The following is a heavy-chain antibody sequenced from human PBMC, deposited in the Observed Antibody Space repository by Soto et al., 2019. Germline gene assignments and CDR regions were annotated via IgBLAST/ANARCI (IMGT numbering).Heavy chain of an antibody. D-gene: IGHD6-13*01. V-gene: IGHV4-39*01. J-gene: IGHJ5*02. CDR2: IYYSGST. CDR1: GGSISSSSYY. CDR3: ARHRYGYSSSWSYSNWFDP. Sequence: QLQLQESGPGLVKPSETLSLTCTVSGGSISSSSYYWGWIRQPPGKGLEWIGSIYYSGSTYYNPSLKSRVTISVDTSKNQFSLKLSSVTAADTAVYYCARHRYGYSSSWSYSNWFDPWGQGTLVTVSS.